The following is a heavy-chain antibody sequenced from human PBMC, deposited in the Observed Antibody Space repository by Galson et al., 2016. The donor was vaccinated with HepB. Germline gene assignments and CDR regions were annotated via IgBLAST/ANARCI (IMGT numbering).Heavy chain of an antibody. CDR2: IYWDDDK. J-gene: IGHJ4*02. D-gene: IGHD3-22*01. Sequence: PALVKPTQTLTLTCSFSGFSLSTRGVGVGWIRQPPGKALEWLALIYWDDDKSYRPSLKSRLTITKDTSKNQVVITMTNMNPVDTATCYCAHTNQYNSRGYFYFDFWGQGTLVTVSS. CDR3: AHTNQYNSRGYFYFDF. CDR1: GFSLSTRGVG. V-gene: IGHV2-5*02.